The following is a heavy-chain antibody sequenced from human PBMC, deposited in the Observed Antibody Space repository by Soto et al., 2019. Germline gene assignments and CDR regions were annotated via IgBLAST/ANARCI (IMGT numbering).Heavy chain of an antibody. Sequence: EVQLLESGGGLVQPGGSLRLACATSGLPFSSCSMGWVRQAPGKGLEWVSSIVASGITTYYADSVKGRFTISRDNSKNTLYLQMSSLRAEDTAGYYCAKDLRGPQAGTWYFDLWGRGTLVSVSS. V-gene: IGHV3-23*01. D-gene: IGHD6-13*01. J-gene: IGHJ2*01. CDR3: AKDLRGPQAGTWYFDL. CDR2: IVASGITT. CDR1: GLPFSSCS.